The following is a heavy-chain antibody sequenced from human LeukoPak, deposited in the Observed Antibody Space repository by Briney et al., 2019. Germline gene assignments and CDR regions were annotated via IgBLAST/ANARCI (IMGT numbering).Heavy chain of an antibody. CDR3: ARECNGDFWSGYFHYFDY. CDR1: GFTFSSYS. J-gene: IGHJ4*02. D-gene: IGHD3-3*01. V-gene: IGHV3-21*01. Sequence: RPGGSLRLSCAASGFTFSSYSMNWVRQAPGKGLEWVSSISSSSSYIYYADSVKGRFTISRDNAKNSLYLQMNSLTAEDTAVYYCARECNGDFWSGYFHYFDYWGQGTLVTVSS. CDR2: ISSSSSYI.